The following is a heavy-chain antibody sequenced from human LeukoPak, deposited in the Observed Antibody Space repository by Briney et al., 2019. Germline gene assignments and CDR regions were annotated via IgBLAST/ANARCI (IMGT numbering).Heavy chain of an antibody. CDR2: ISASSNTI. CDR1: GFTFSSYS. V-gene: IGHV3-48*01. D-gene: IGHD5-12*01. J-gene: IGHJ4*02. Sequence: GGSLRLSCAASGFTFSSYSMNWVRQAPGKGLEWVSYISASSNTIYYADSVKGRFTISRDNAKNSLYLQMNSLRAEDTALYYCAKDLGYDLEGRLGYWGQGTLVTVSS. CDR3: AKDLGYDLEGRLGY.